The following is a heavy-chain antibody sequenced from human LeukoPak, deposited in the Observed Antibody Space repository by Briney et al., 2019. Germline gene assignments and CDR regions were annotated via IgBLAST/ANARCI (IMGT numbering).Heavy chain of an antibody. Sequence: ASVKVSCKASGGTFSSYAISWVRQAPGQGLEWMGGIIPIFGTANYAQKFQGRVTITADKSTSTAYMELSSLRSEDTAVYYCARLPEIRDYYDSSGYYICYWGQGTLVTVSS. CDR1: GGTFSSYA. CDR2: IIPIFGTA. V-gene: IGHV1-69*06. D-gene: IGHD3-22*01. J-gene: IGHJ4*02. CDR3: ARLPEIRDYYDSSGYYICY.